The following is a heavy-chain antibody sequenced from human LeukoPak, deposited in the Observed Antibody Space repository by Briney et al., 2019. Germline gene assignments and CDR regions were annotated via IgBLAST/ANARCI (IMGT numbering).Heavy chain of an antibody. D-gene: IGHD2/OR15-2a*01. J-gene: IGHJ4*02. CDR3: ARGIYPYYFDS. CDR2: INPNRGGT. Sequence: GASVKVSCKASGYTFTGYYLHWVRQAPAQGPEWMGWINPNRGGTNYAQKFQGRVTMTRDTSINTAYMDLSRLTSDDTAVYYCARGIYPYYFDSWGQGTLVTVSS. V-gene: IGHV1-2*02. CDR1: GYTFTGYY.